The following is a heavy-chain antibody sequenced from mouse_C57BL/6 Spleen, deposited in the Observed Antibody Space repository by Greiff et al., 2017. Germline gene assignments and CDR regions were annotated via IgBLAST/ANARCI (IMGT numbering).Heavy chain of an antibody. Sequence: VKLMESGPELVKPGASVKISCKASGYAFSSSWMNWVKQRPGKGLEWIGRIYPGDGDTNYNGKFKGKATLTADKSSSTAYMQLSSLTSEDSAVYFCARRDYYGSDYAMDYWGQGTSVTVSS. CDR2: IYPGDGDT. D-gene: IGHD1-1*01. CDR3: ARRDYYGSDYAMDY. V-gene: IGHV1-82*01. CDR1: GYAFSSSW. J-gene: IGHJ4*01.